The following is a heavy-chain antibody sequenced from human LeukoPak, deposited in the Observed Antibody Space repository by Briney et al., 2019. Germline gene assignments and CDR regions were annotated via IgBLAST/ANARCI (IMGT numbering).Heavy chain of an antibody. J-gene: IGHJ4*02. CDR1: GYTFTSYG. Sequence: ASVKVSCKASGYTFTSYGISWVRQAPGKGLEWMGGFDPEDGETIYAQKFQGRVTMTEDTSTDTAYMELSSLRSEDTAVYYCATVVSYCSSTSCFDYWGQGTLVTVSS. CDR3: ATVVSYCSSTSCFDY. D-gene: IGHD2-2*01. V-gene: IGHV1-24*01. CDR2: FDPEDGET.